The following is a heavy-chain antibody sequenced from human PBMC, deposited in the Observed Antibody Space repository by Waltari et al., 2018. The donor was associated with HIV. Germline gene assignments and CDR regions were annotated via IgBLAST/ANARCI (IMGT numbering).Heavy chain of an antibody. CDR3: ASPGPYCGGDCYLD. CDR1: GFVFSDFY. CDR2: ISSSCTTI. Sequence: QVQLVESGGGLVKPGGSLRLSCAASGFVFSDFYMGWFRQAPGRGLEWISYISSSCTTIYYRDSGKGRFTISRDNAKNSLSLQMNSRRAEDTAVYYCASPGPYCGGDCYLDWGPGTLVTVSS. D-gene: IGHD2-21*02. J-gene: IGHJ4*02. V-gene: IGHV3-11*01.